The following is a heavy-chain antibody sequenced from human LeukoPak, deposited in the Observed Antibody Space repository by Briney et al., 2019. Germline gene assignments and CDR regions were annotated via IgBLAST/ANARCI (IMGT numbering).Heavy chain of an antibody. V-gene: IGHV5-51*01. CDR2: YYPGDSDT. D-gene: IGHD2-21*02. CDR3: ARGVYCGGDCYNRFDP. J-gene: IGHJ5*02. CDR1: GYSFTSYW. Sequence: GGVRKIFCKGSGYSFTSYWIGWVRPMPGKGREWIGIYYPGDSDTRYSPSFQGQVTISADKSISTDYLQWSRLKASNTVMYYGARGVYCGGDCYNRFDPWGQGTLVTVSS.